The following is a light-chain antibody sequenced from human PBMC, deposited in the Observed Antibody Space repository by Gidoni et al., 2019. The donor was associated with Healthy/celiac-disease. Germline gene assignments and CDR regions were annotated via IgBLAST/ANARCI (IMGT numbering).Light chain of an antibody. J-gene: IGKJ1*01. CDR2: AAS. V-gene: IGKV1-39*01. Sequence: DIPMTQSPSSLSASVGDRVTITCRASQSISSYLNWYQQKPGKAPKLLIYAASSLQSGVPSRFSGSGSGTDFTLTTSSLQPEDVATYYCQQSYSTPRTFGQXTKVEIK. CDR1: QSISSY. CDR3: QQSYSTPRT.